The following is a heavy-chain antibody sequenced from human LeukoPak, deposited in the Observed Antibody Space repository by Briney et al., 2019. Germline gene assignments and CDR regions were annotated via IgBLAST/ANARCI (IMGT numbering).Heavy chain of an antibody. CDR1: GGSISSRIYS. J-gene: IGHJ5*02. CDR2: VFYSGAS. D-gene: IGHD1-7*01. CDR3: ARDGEYRNYFDP. Sequence: PSETLSLTCSVSGGSISSRIYSWGWVRQPPGKGLEWIGSVFYSGASYCNPSLKSRVTISIDTSKNQFSLNLASVTAADTAVYYCARDGEYRNYFDPWGRGTLVTVSS. V-gene: IGHV4-39*07.